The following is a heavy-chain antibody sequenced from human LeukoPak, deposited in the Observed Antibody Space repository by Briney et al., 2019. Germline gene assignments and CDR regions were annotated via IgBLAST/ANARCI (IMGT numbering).Heavy chain of an antibody. Sequence: SETLSLTCVVSGYSISSGYYWGWIRQPPGKGLEWIGTIYHTGSTYYNPSLKSRVTISVDTSKNHLSLRLSSVTAADTAVYFCARSGGDLYDGTGYCDNWGQGTLVTVSS. CDR2: IYHTGST. CDR3: ARSGGDLYDGTGYCDN. J-gene: IGHJ4*02. CDR1: GYSISSGYY. D-gene: IGHD3-22*01. V-gene: IGHV4-38-2*01.